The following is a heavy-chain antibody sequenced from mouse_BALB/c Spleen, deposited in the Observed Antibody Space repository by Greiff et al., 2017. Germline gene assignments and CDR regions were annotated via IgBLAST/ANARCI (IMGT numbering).Heavy chain of an antibody. V-gene: IGHV5-17*02. CDR1: GFTFSSFG. Sequence: EVMLVESGGGLVQHGGSRKLSCAASGFTFSSFGMHWVRQAPEKGLEWVAYISSGSSTIYYADTVKGRFTISRDNPKNTLFLQMTSLRSEDTAMYYCARNNLDYWGQGTSVTVSS. CDR2: ISSGSSTI. J-gene: IGHJ4*01. CDR3: ARNNLDY.